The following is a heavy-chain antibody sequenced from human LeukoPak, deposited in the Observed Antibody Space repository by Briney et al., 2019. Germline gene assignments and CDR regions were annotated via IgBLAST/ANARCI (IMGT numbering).Heavy chain of an antibody. Sequence: PGGSLRLSCAASGFTFSSYEMNWVRQAPGKGLEWVSYTSTSGSTIYYADSVKGRFTISRDGAKKSVYLQMKSLRDEDTAVYYCATSPRSTGRVFNYWGQGTLVTVSS. V-gene: IGHV3-48*03. J-gene: IGHJ4*02. CDR1: GFTFSSYE. CDR2: TSTSGSTI. CDR3: ATSPRSTGRVFNY. D-gene: IGHD1-1*01.